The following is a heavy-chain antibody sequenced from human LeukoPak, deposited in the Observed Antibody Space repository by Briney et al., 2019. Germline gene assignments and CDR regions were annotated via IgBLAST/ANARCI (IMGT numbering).Heavy chain of an antibody. CDR3: ARGRTQPLYQLLYFDY. D-gene: IGHD2-2*01. V-gene: IGHV4-34*01. CDR2: INHSGST. Sequence: KTSETLSLTCAVYGVSFSGYYWSWIRQPPGKGLEWIGEINHSGSTNYNPSLKSRVTISVDTSKNQFSLKLSSVTAADTAVYYCARGRTQPLYQLLYFDYWGQGTLVTVSS. J-gene: IGHJ4*02. CDR1: GVSFSGYY.